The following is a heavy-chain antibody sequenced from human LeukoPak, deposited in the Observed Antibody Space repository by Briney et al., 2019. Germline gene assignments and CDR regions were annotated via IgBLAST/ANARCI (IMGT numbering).Heavy chain of an antibody. CDR2: IYHSRST. D-gene: IGHD3-22*01. J-gene: IGHJ1*01. CDR3: ASAHSSGYWSAEYFQH. V-gene: IGHV4-30-2*01. Sequence: SQTLSLTCAVSGGSISSGGYSWSWIRQPPGKGLEWIGYIYHSRSTYYNPSLKSRVTISVHRSKNQFSLNLSSVTAADTAVYYCASAHSSGYWSAEYFQHWGQGTLVTVSS. CDR1: GGSISSGGYS.